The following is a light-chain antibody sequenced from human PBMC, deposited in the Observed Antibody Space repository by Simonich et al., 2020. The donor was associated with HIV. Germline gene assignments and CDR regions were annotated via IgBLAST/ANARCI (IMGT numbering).Light chain of an antibody. CDR2: WAS. V-gene: IGKV4-1*01. CDR1: QSVLYSSNNKNY. Sequence: DIMMTQSPDSLAVSLGERATINCKSSQSVLYSSNNKNYLAWYQQKPGQPPNLLIYWASTREAGVPDRFSGSGSETDFTLTISSLQVEDVAVYYCQQYYITPQTFGQGTKVEIK. CDR3: QQYYITPQT. J-gene: IGKJ1*01.